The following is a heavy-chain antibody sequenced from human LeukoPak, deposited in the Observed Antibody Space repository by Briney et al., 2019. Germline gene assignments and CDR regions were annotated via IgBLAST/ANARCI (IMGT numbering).Heavy chain of an antibody. V-gene: IGHV1-24*01. Sequence: GASVKVSCKVSGCTLTELSMHWVRQAPGKGLEWMGGFDPEDGETIYAQKFQGRVTMTEDTSTDTAYMELSSLRSEDTAVYYCATDSGAAAGVPYYYYMDVWAKGTTVTVSS. CDR1: GCTLTELS. D-gene: IGHD6-13*01. CDR3: ATDSGAAAGVPYYYYMDV. CDR2: FDPEDGET. J-gene: IGHJ6*03.